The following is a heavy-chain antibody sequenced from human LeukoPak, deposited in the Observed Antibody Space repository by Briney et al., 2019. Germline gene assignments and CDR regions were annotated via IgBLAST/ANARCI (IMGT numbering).Heavy chain of an antibody. CDR3: ARAPLTTATTDYFDS. CDR2: IHHSGIT. D-gene: IGHD4-17*01. CDR1: GGSISSSSYY. Sequence: SETLSLTCTVSGGSISSSSYYWSWLRQTPGKGLEWIGYIHHSGITNYNPSLERRLSLSVDTSKTQLSLRLNSLTAADTAVYFCARAPLTTATTDYFDSWGQGTLVTVSS. J-gene: IGHJ4*02. V-gene: IGHV4-30-4*01.